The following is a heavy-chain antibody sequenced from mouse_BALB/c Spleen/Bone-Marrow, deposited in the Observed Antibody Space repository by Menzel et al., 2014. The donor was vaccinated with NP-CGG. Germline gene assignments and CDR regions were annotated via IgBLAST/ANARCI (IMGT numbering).Heavy chain of an antibody. CDR3: TKGNYLFDY. J-gene: IGHJ2*01. D-gene: IGHD2-1*01. V-gene: IGHV1S22*01. CDR1: GYTFINYW. Sequence: LQQSGSELVRPGASVKLSCKASGYTFINYWIHWVKQRPGQGLEWIGNFYPGSGTTNYDEKFKTKATLTVDTFSSTAYMQLSSLTSEDSAVYYCTKGNYLFDYWGQGTTLAVSS. CDR2: FYPGSGTT.